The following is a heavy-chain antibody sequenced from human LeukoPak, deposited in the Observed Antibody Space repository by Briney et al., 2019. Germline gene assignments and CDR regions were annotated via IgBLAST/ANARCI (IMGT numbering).Heavy chain of an antibody. Sequence: PGRSLRLSCAASGFTFSSYGMHWVRQAPGKGLEWVAVISYDGSNKYYADSVKGRFTISRDNSKNTLYLQMKSLRAEDTAVYYCAKEYYYDSSGYYPYFDYWGQGTLVTVSS. CDR3: AKEYYYDSSGYYPYFDY. CDR2: ISYDGSNK. V-gene: IGHV3-30*18. J-gene: IGHJ4*02. CDR1: GFTFSSYG. D-gene: IGHD3-22*01.